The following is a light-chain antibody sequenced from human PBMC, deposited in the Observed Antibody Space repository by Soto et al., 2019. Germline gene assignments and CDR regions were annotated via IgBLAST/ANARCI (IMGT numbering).Light chain of an antibody. J-gene: IGKJ3*01. V-gene: IGKV3-11*01. CDR3: QQRSNWPPFT. CDR1: QSVSSH. CDR2: DAS. Sequence: EIVLTQSPATLSLSPGERATLSCRASQSVSSHLAWYQQKPGQAPRLLIYDASNRATGIPARFSGSGSGTDFTLTISSLEPEDFAVYYCQQRSNWPPFTFGPGTKVDSK.